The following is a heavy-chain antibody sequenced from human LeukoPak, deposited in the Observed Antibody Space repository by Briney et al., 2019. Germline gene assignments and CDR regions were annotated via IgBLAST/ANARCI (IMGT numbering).Heavy chain of an antibody. CDR3: ARDLNIAAAGNGWFDP. V-gene: IGHV3-64*04. CDR1: GFTFSSYA. CDR2: ISSNGGST. Sequence: GGSLRLSCSASGFTFSSYAMHWVRQAPGKGLEYVSAISSNGGSTYYADSVKGRFTISRDNSKNTLYLQMNSLRAEDTAVYYCARDLNIAAAGNGWFDPWGQGTLVTVSS. D-gene: IGHD6-13*01. J-gene: IGHJ5*02.